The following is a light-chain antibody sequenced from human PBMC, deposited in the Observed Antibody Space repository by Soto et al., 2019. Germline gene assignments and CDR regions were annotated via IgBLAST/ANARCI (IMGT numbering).Light chain of an antibody. Sequence: DIQMTQSPSTLSASVGDIVTIPCRASQSISRWFAWYQQKPGKAPKLLIYKASSLESGVPSRFSGSGSGTEFTLTISSLQPDDFATYYCQQYNSFPTFGRGTKVEIK. V-gene: IGKV1-5*03. CDR2: KAS. CDR3: QQYNSFPT. J-gene: IGKJ1*01. CDR1: QSISRW.